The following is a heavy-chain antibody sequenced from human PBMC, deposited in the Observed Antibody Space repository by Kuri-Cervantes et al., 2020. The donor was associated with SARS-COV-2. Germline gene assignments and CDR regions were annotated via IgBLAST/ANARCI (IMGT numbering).Heavy chain of an antibody. CDR3: ATPYYDFWSGYFGSFDY. CDR2: IKQDGSEK. CDR1: GFTFSSYA. Sequence: GESLKISCAASGFTFSSYAMSWVRQAPGKGLEWVANIKQDGSEKYYVDSVKGRFTISRDNAKNSLYLQMNSLRAEDTAVYYCATPYYDFWSGYFGSFDYWGQGTLVTVSS. J-gene: IGHJ4*02. D-gene: IGHD3-3*01. V-gene: IGHV3-7*01.